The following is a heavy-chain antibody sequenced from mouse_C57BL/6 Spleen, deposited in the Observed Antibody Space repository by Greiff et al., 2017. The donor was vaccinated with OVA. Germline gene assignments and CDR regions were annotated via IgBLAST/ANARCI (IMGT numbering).Heavy chain of an antibody. J-gene: IGHJ2*01. Sequence: VQLQQSGAELVRPGASVKLSCTASGFNIKDDYMHWVKQRPEQGLEWIGWIDPENGDTEYASKFQGKATITADTSSNTAYLQLSSLTSEDTAVYYCTTTPYIYYYYGGYFDYWGQGTTLTVSS. V-gene: IGHV14-4*01. CDR2: IDPENGDT. CDR1: GFNIKDDY. CDR3: TTTPYIYYYYGGYFDY. D-gene: IGHD2-4*01.